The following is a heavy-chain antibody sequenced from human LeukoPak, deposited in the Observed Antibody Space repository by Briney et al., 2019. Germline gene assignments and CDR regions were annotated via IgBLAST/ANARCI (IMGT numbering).Heavy chain of an antibody. V-gene: IGHV5-51*01. CDR2: IYPGDSDT. J-gene: IGHJ5*02. D-gene: IGHD3-10*01. Sequence: GESLKISCKGSGYSFTSYWIGWVRQMPGKGLEWMGIIYPGDSDTRYSPSFQGQVTISADKSISTAYLQWSSLKASDTAMYYCASSPYYGSGSPEYNWFDPWGQGTLVTVSS. CDR1: GYSFTSYW. CDR3: ASSPYYGSGSPEYNWFDP.